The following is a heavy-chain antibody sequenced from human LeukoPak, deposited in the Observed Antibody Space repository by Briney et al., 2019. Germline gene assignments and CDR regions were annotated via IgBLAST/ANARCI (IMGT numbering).Heavy chain of an antibody. CDR2: IYNSGSKT. V-gene: IGHV3-23*01. J-gene: IGHJ4*02. CDR1: GFTFSTYS. Sequence: GGSLRLSCAGSGFTFSTYSMTWVRQGPGKGLEWVSSIYNSGSKTFYADSVKGRFTISRDNSKNTVYLQMNSLRVEDTAVYCGAKDVVPDSGWDLDYWGQGTLVTVSS. D-gene: IGHD6-19*01. CDR3: AKDVVPDSGWDLDY.